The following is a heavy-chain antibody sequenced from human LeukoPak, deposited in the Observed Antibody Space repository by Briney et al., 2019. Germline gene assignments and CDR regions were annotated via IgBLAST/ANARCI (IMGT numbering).Heavy chain of an antibody. Sequence: GRSLRLSCAASAFTFSTSAMHWVRQAPGKGLDWVAVISYDGRNIFYADSVKGRFTISRDNSKNTLYLQMNSLRAEDTAVYYCARMRGIFGVVSGFDYWGQGTLVTVSS. CDR1: AFTFSTSA. V-gene: IGHV3-30*04. J-gene: IGHJ4*02. D-gene: IGHD3-3*01. CDR3: ARMRGIFGVVSGFDY. CDR2: ISYDGRNI.